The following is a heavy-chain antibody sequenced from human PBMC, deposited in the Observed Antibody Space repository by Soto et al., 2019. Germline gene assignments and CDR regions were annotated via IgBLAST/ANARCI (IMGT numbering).Heavy chain of an antibody. Sequence: EVPLVESGGGLVQPGGSLRLSCAASGFSFSTYGMNWVRQAPGKGLEWLSYISISGSIIYYAESVKGRFTVSRDNAKNSLYLQMNSLRAEDTAVYYCASGRDSGGYSYWGQGTLVTVSS. CDR2: ISISGSII. D-gene: IGHD3-10*01. CDR1: GFSFSTYG. CDR3: ASGRDSGGYSY. J-gene: IGHJ4*02. V-gene: IGHV3-48*01.